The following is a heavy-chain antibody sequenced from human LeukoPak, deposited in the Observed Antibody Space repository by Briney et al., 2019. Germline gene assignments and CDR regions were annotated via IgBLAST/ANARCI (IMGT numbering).Heavy chain of an antibody. J-gene: IGHJ6*02. CDR3: ARDSHITIFGVVTYYYGMDV. Sequence: GASVKVSCKASGYTFTSYYMHWVRQAPGQGLEWMGIINPSGGSTSYAQKFQGRVTMTTDTSTSTAYMELRSLRSDDTAVYYCARDSHITIFGVVTYYYGMDVWGQGTTVTVSS. D-gene: IGHD3-3*01. V-gene: IGHV1-46*01. CDR2: INPSGGST. CDR1: GYTFTSYY.